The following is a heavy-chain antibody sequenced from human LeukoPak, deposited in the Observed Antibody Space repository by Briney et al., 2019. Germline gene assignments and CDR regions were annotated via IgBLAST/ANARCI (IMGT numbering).Heavy chain of an antibody. CDR2: ISSSGSSI. D-gene: IGHD3-22*01. CDR1: GFTFSSYE. J-gene: IGHJ4*02. V-gene: IGHV3-48*03. CDR3: ARDPDDGSGYPHPYFDY. Sequence: GGSLRLSCAASGFTFSSYEMNWVRQAPGKGLGWVSYISSSGSSIVYADSVKGRFTISRDNAKNSLYLQMNSLRAEDTAVYYCARDPDDGSGYPHPYFDYWGQGTLVTVSS.